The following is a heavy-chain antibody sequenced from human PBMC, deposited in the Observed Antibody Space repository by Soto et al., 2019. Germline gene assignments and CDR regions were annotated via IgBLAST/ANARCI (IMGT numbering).Heavy chain of an antibody. Sequence: SETLSLTCTVSGGSFTNYYWSWIRQPPGKGLEWIGYIYYSGSTNYNPSLKSRVTISADTSKNQFSLELNSVTAADTAVYYCARVRTTVTSYYFDYWGQGTLVTVSS. J-gene: IGHJ4*02. CDR2: IYYSGST. CDR1: GGSFTNYY. V-gene: IGHV4-59*01. D-gene: IGHD4-4*01. CDR3: ARVRTTVTSYYFDY.